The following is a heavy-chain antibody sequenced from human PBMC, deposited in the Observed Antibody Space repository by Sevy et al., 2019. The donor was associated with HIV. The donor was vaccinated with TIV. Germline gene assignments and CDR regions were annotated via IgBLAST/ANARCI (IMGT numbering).Heavy chain of an antibody. CDR1: GFIFSSYS. J-gene: IGHJ4*02. CDR2: ISSSSKYI. D-gene: IGHD6-13*01. V-gene: IGHV3-21*01. CDR3: ARDPAIAAAVTFDY. Sequence: GGSLRLSCAASGFIFSSYSINWVRQAPGKGLEWVSSISSSSKYIYYADSVKGRFTISRDNAKNSLFLQMNSLRAEDPAVYYCARDPAIAAAVTFDYWGQGTLVTVSS.